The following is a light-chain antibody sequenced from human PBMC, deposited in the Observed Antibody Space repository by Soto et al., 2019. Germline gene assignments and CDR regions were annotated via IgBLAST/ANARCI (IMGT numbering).Light chain of an antibody. CDR1: SSDVGGYNY. CDR3: SSYISSSTPYV. J-gene: IGLJ1*01. CDR2: EVS. V-gene: IGLV2-14*01. Sequence: QSALTQPASVSGSPGQSITISCTGTSSDVGGYNYVSWYQQHPGKAPKLMIYEVSYRPSGVSNRFSGSKSGNTASLTISGLQAEDEADYYCSSYISSSTPYVFGTGTKLTVL.